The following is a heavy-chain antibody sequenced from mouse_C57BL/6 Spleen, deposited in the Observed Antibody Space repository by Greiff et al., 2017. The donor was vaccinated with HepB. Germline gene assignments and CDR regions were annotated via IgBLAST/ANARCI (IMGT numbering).Heavy chain of an antibody. Sequence: EVKLMESEGGLVQPGSSMKLSCTASGFTFSDYYMAWVRQVPEKGLEWVANINYDGSSTYYLDSLKSRFIISRDNAKNILYLQMSSLKSEDTATYYCARGESYDGYFFDVWGTGTTVTVSS. CDR1: GFTFSDYY. J-gene: IGHJ1*03. V-gene: IGHV5-16*01. D-gene: IGHD2-3*01. CDR3: ARGESYDGYFFDV. CDR2: INYDGSST.